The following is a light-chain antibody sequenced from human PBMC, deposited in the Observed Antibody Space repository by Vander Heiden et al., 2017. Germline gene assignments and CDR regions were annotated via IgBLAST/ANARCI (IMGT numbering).Light chain of an antibody. CDR1: QTISSY. CDR2: AAS. V-gene: IGKV1-39*01. CDR3: QQSYSNPPMYT. Sequence: DIQMTQSPSSLSASVGDRVTITCRASQTISSYLNWYQQKPGKAPKLLLYAASSLQSGVPSRFSGSGSGTDFTLTISSLQPEDFATYYCQQSYSNPPMYTFGQGTKLEIK. J-gene: IGKJ2*01.